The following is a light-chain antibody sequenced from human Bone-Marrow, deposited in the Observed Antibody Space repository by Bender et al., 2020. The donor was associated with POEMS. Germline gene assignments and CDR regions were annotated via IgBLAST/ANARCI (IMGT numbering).Light chain of an antibody. J-gene: IGLJ3*02. CDR3: AAWEDSLNGWV. V-gene: IGLV1-44*01. CDR2: INN. CDR1: SSNIGTNP. Sequence: QSVLTQPPSASWTPGQRVTISCSGSSSNIGTNPVNWYQQLPGTAPKLLIYINNQRPSGVPDRFSGSKSGTSASLAISGLQSDDEADYYCAAWEDSLNGWVFGGGTKLTVL.